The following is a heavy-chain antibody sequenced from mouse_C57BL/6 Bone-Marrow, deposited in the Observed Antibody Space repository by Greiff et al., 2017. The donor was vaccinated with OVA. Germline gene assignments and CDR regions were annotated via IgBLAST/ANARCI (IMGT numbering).Heavy chain of an antibody. CDR2: IYPGNSDT. CDR1: GYTFTSYW. D-gene: IGHD1-1*01. Sequence: VQLQQSGTVLARPGASVKMSCKTSGYTFTSYWMHWVKQRPGQGLEWIWAIYPGNSDTSYNQKFKGKAKLTAVTSASTAYMELSSLTNEDSAVYYCTRSDYYGSSDYWGQGTTLTVSS. V-gene: IGHV1-5*01. J-gene: IGHJ2*01. CDR3: TRSDYYGSSDY.